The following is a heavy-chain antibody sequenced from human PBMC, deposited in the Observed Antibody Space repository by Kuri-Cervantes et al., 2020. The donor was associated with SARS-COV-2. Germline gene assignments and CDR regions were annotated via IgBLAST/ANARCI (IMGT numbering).Heavy chain of an antibody. Sequence: GGSLRLSCEASGFPFSNYAMHWVRQAPGKGLEWVAVIWWDGSEEYYLDSVKGRFTISKDNSKNMLFLEINNLRVEDAAVYFCARGSYGGNSDFDYWGQGTPVTVSS. CDR1: GFPFSNYA. J-gene: IGHJ4*02. V-gene: IGHV3-33*01. CDR3: ARGSYGGNSDFDY. CDR2: IWWDGSEE. D-gene: IGHD4-23*01.